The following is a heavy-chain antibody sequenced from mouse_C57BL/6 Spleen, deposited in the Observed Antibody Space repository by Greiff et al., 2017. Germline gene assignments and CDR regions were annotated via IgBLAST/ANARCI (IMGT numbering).Heavy chain of an antibody. CDR2: IHPNSGST. V-gene: IGHV1-64*01. J-gene: IGHJ4*01. CDR3: ARYGNSSMDY. Sequence: QVQLQQPGAELVKPGASVKLSCKASGYTFTSYWMHWVKQRPGQGLEWIGMIHPNSGSTNYNEKFKSKSTLTVDKSSSTAYMQLNSLTSEDSAVYYCARYGNSSMDYWGQGTSVTVSS. D-gene: IGHD1-1*01. CDR1: GYTFTSYW.